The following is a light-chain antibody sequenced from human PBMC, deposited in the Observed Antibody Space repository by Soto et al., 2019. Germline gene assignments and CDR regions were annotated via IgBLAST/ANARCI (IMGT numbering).Light chain of an antibody. V-gene: IGKV1-39*01. CDR1: QSISSY. J-gene: IGKJ1*01. CDR3: QQSYSTPWT. CDR2: AAS. Sequence: DIQMTQSPSTLSASVGARVRIACRASQSISSYLNWYQQKPGKAPKLLIYAASSLQSGVPSRFSGSGSGTDFTLTISSLQPEDFATYYCQQSYSTPWTFGQGTKVDIK.